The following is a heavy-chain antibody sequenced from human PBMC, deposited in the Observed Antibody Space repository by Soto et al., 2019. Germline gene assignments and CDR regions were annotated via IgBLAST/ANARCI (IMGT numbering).Heavy chain of an antibody. CDR2: INPSGGST. Sequence: QVQLVQSGAEVKKPGASVKVSCKASGYTFTSYYMHWVRQAPGQGLEWMGIINPSGGSTSYAQKFQDRVTMTRDTSTSTVYMELSSLRSEDTAVYYCARVGLDDAFDIWGQGTMVTVSS. D-gene: IGHD1-26*01. V-gene: IGHV1-46*01. CDR3: ARVGLDDAFDI. CDR1: GYTFTSYY. J-gene: IGHJ3*02.